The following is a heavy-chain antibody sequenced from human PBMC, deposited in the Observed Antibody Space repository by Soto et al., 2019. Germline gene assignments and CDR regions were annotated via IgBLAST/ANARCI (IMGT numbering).Heavy chain of an antibody. D-gene: IGHD5-12*01. J-gene: IGHJ4*02. Sequence: SVKVSCKASGGTFSSYTISWVRQAPGQGLEWMGRIIPILGIANYAQKFQGRVTITADKSTSTAYMELSSLRSEDTAVYYCAVEYSGYDSFDYWGQGTLVTVSS. CDR3: AVEYSGYDSFDY. CDR2: IIPILGIA. V-gene: IGHV1-69*02. CDR1: GGTFSSYT.